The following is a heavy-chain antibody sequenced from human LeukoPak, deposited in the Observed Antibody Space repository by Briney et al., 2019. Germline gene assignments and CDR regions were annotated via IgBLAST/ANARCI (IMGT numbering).Heavy chain of an antibody. CDR1: GFTVSSNY. V-gene: IGHV3-7*01. J-gene: IGHJ4*02. CDR2: IKQDGSEK. D-gene: IGHD3-3*01. Sequence: GGSLRLSCAASGFTVSSNYMSWVRQAPGKGLEWVANIKQDGSEKYYVDSVKGRFTISRDNAKNSLYLQMNSLRAEDTAVYYCARDTTEGRITIFGVVISVSGFDYWGQGTLVTVSS. CDR3: ARDTTEGRITIFGVVISVSGFDY.